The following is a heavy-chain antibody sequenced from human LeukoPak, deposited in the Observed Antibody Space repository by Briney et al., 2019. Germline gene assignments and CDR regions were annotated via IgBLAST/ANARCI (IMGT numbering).Heavy chain of an antibody. D-gene: IGHD2-15*01. CDR1: GGSISSGGYY. J-gene: IGHJ6*03. Sequence: PSQTLSLTCTVSGGSISSGGYYWSWIRQHPGKGLEWIGYIYYSGSTYYNPSLKSRVTISVDTSKNQFSLKLSSVTAADTAVYYCARVVGNLYYYYYYMDVWGKGTTATVSS. V-gene: IGHV4-31*03. CDR2: IYYSGST. CDR3: ARVVGNLYYYYYYMDV.